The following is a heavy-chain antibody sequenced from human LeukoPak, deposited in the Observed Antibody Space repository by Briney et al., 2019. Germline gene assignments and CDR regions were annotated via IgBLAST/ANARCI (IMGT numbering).Heavy chain of an antibody. CDR2: IYHSGST. V-gene: IGHV4-30-2*01. D-gene: IGHD6-13*01. J-gene: IGHJ4*02. CDR1: GGSISSGGYS. Sequence: SQTLSLTCAVSGGSISSGGYSWSWIREPPGKGLDWIGYIYHSGSTYYNPSLKSRVTISVDRSKNQFSLKLSSVTAADTAVYYCARGTSSWYRGLDYWGQGTLVTVSS. CDR3: ARGTSSWYRGLDY.